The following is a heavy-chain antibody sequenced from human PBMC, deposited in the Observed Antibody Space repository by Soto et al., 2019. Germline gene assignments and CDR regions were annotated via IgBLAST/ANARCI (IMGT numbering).Heavy chain of an antibody. CDR3: ARGDDYGDGY. CDR1: GFTFSSYG. CDR2: IWYDGSNK. Sequence: QVQLVESGGGVVQPGRSLRLSCAASGFTFSSYGMHWVRQAPGKGLEWVAVIWYDGSNKYYADSVKGRFTISRDNSKNTLYRQMNSLRAEDTAVYYCARGDDYGDGYWGQGTLVTVSS. V-gene: IGHV3-33*01. D-gene: IGHD4-17*01. J-gene: IGHJ4*02.